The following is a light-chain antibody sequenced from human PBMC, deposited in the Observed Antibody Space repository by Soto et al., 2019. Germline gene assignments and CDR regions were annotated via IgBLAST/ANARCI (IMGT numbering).Light chain of an antibody. CDR2: GAS. Sequence: EIVLTQSPGTLSLSPGERATLSCRASQSVSSSYLAWYQQKPGQAPRLLIYGASSRATGIPDRFSGSGSGTDFTLTISRLEPEDFAVYSCQQYASSPQTFGQGTKVEF. V-gene: IGKV3-20*01. J-gene: IGKJ1*01. CDR3: QQYASSPQT. CDR1: QSVSSSY.